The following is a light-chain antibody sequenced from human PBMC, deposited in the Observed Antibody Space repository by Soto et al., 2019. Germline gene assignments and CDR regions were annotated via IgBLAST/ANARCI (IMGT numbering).Light chain of an antibody. V-gene: IGLV1-40*01. CDR1: SSNIGAGYD. Sequence: QYALTQPPSVSGAPGQRVTISCTGSSSNIGAGYDVHWYQQFPGTAPKLLIHGNSNRPSGVPDRFSGSKSGTSASLAITGLQAEDEADYYCQSYDSSLSGSVFGGGTKLTVL. J-gene: IGLJ2*01. CDR2: GNS. CDR3: QSYDSSLSGSV.